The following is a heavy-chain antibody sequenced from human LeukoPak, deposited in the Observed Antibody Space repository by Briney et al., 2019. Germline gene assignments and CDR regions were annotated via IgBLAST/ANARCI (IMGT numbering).Heavy chain of an antibody. CDR2: INHSGNT. CDR1: GGSFSGYY. Sequence: SETLSLTCAVYGGSFSGYYWSWIRQPPGKGLEWIGEINHSGNTNYNPPLERRVTISVNTYKKQFSLKLSYETAADTAVYSCGRRGSALPYSYGSGKYMDVWGKGTTVTVSS. J-gene: IGHJ6*03. V-gene: IGHV4-34*01. CDR3: GRRGSALPYSYGSGKYMDV. D-gene: IGHD3-10*01.